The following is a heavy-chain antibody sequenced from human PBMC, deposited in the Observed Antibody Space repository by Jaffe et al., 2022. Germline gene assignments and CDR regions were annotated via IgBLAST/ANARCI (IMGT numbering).Heavy chain of an antibody. Sequence: QVQLQQWGAGLLKPSETLSLTCAVYGGSFSGYYWSWIRQPPGKGLEWIGEINHSGSTNYNPSLKSRVTISVDTSKNQFSLKLSSVTAADTAVYYCARVFDYIWGRPYYFDYWGQGTLVTVSS. CDR2: INHSGST. J-gene: IGHJ4*02. CDR1: GGSFSGYY. D-gene: IGHD3-16*01. CDR3: ARVFDYIWGRPYYFDY. V-gene: IGHV4-34*01.